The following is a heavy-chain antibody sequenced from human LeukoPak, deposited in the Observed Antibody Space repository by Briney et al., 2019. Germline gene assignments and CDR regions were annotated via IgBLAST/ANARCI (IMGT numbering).Heavy chain of an antibody. J-gene: IGHJ4*02. Sequence: SETLSLTCTVSGVSISSYYWSWIRQPPGKGLEWIGYIYYSGSTNYNPSLKSRVTISIDTSKNQFSLKLTSVTGADTAVYYCARDHAHKGILDYWGQGTLVTVSS. CDR1: GVSISSYY. V-gene: IGHV4-59*01. CDR3: ARDHAHKGILDY. CDR2: IYYSGST.